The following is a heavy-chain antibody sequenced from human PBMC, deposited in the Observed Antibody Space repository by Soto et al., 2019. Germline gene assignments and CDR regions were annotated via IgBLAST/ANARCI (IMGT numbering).Heavy chain of an antibody. Sequence: GGSLRLSCAASGFTFISFAMSWVRQAPGKGLEWVSAISGSDNTTYYADSVKGRFTISRDNSKNTPYLQMSSLRADDTAVYYCAPMGVWGQGTTVTVSS. V-gene: IGHV3-23*01. J-gene: IGHJ6*02. CDR2: ISGSDNTT. CDR3: APMGV. CDR1: GFTFISFA.